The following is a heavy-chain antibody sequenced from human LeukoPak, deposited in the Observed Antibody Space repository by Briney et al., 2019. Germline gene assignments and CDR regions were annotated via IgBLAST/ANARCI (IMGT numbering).Heavy chain of an antibody. V-gene: IGHV3-33*01. Sequence: GGSLRLSCAASGFTFSSYGMHWVRQAPGKGLEWVAVIWYDGSNKYYADSVKGQFTISRDNSKNTLYLQMNSLRAEDTAVYYCARDQHNIDYPIYYFDYWGQGTLVTVSS. J-gene: IGHJ4*02. CDR3: ARDQHNIDYPIYYFDY. D-gene: IGHD4-11*01. CDR1: GFTFSSYG. CDR2: IWYDGSNK.